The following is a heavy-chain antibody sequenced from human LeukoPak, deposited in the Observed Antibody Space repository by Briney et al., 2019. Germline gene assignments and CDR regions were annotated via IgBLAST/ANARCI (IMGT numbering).Heavy chain of an antibody. J-gene: IGHJ4*02. V-gene: IGHV3-33*01. Sequence: GGSLRLSCAASGFSISTYGMHWVRQAPGKGLEWVAVLWYDGVNTYYADSVKGRFTISRDNSKNTLYLQMNSLRAEDAAAYYCARAQDSSSWYLDSWGQGTLVTVSS. CDR1: GFSISTYG. D-gene: IGHD6-13*01. CDR3: ARAQDSSSWYLDS. CDR2: LWYDGVNT.